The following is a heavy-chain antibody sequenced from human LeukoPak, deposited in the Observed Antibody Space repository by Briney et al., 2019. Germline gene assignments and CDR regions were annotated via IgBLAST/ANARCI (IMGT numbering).Heavy chain of an antibody. V-gene: IGHV5-51*01. J-gene: IGHJ4*02. CDR1: GYSFTRNW. CDR3: ARRRDGYNYYFDY. CDR2: IYPGDSDT. D-gene: IGHD5-24*01. Sequence: GESLKISCKGSGYSFTRNWIGWVRQMPGKGLEWMGFIYPGDSDTRYSPSFQGPVTISADKSISTAYLQWSSLKASDTAMYYCARRRDGYNYYFDYCGQGTLVTVSS.